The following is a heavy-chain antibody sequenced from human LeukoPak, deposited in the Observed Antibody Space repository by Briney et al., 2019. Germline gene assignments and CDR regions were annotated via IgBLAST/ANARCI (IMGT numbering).Heavy chain of an antibody. CDR1: GFTFSSYS. Sequence: SGGSLRLSCAASGFTFSSYSMNWVRQAPGKGLEWVSSIRSSSSFIYYADSVKGRFAISRDNAKNSLYLQMNSLRAEDTAVYYCAGSTAVAGFVYWGQGTLVTVSS. CDR3: AGSTAVAGFVY. CDR2: IRSSSSFI. J-gene: IGHJ4*02. D-gene: IGHD6-19*01. V-gene: IGHV3-21*04.